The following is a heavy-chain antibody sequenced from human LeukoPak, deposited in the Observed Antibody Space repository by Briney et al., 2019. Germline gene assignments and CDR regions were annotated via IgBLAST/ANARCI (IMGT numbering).Heavy chain of an antibody. Sequence: ASVRVSCKASGYTFTSYGISWVRQAPGQGLEWMGWISAYNGSTNYAQKLQGRVTMTTDTSTSTAYMELRSLRSDDTAVYYCAGEIWYSSSSGAFDYWGQGTLVTVSS. J-gene: IGHJ4*02. V-gene: IGHV1-18*01. CDR1: GYTFTSYG. CDR2: ISAYNGST. CDR3: AGEIWYSSSSGAFDY. D-gene: IGHD6-6*01.